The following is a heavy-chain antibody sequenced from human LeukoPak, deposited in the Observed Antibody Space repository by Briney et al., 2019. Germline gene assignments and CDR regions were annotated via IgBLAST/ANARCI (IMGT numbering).Heavy chain of an antibody. CDR3: ARGYYDFWSGYYDALDI. D-gene: IGHD3-3*01. J-gene: IGHJ3*02. V-gene: IGHV1-2*02. CDR1: GYTFTGYY. Sequence: ASVKVSCKASGYTFTGYYMYWVRQAPGQGLEWMGWINPNSGGTNYAQNFQGRVTMTRDTSISTAYMELSGLRSDDTAVYYCARGYYDFWSGYYDALDIWGQGTMVTVSS. CDR2: INPNSGGT.